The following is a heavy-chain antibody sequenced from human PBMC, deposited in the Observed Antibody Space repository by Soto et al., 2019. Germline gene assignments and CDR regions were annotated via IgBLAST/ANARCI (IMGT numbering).Heavy chain of an antibody. CDR2: ISYDGSNK. CDR1: GFTFSSYG. V-gene: IGHV3-30*18. D-gene: IGHD6-13*01. CDR3: AKVSYSSSWYTSGTPPDYYYYGMDV. J-gene: IGHJ6*02. Sequence: PGGSLRLSCAASGFTFSSYGMHWVRQAPGKGLEWVAVISYDGSNKYYADSVKGRFTISRDNSKNTLYLQMNSLRAEDTAVYYCAKVSYSSSWYTSGTPPDYYYYGMDVWGQGTTVTVSS.